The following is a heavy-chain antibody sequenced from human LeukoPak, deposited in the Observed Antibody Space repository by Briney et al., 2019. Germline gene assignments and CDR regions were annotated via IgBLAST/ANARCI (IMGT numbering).Heavy chain of an antibody. Sequence: GGSLRLSCAASGFSFSNYPMHWVRQAPGKGLVWVALISYDGSREYYADSVKGRFTISRDNAKNSLYLQMNSLRAEDTAVYYCARTYSSGWYSSGDAFDIWGQGTTVTVSS. D-gene: IGHD6-19*01. J-gene: IGHJ3*02. V-gene: IGHV3-30-3*01. CDR2: ISYDGSRE. CDR1: GFSFSNYP. CDR3: ARTYSSGWYSSGDAFDI.